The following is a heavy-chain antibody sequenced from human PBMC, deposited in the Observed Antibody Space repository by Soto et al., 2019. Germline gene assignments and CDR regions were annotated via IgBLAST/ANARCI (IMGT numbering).Heavy chain of an antibody. CDR2: ILVGGST. D-gene: IGHD2-8*02. CDR1: GFTCSSYD. J-gene: IGHJ3*02. CDR3: AKATATGGGAFDI. V-gene: IGHV3-23*01. Sequence: EVQMLESGGGLLQPWGSLRLSCAASGFTCSSYDMSWVRQAPGKGLEWVSTILVGGSTHYPDSVKGRFTISRDNSKNTVFLQMNSLTAGDTAVYYCAKATATGGGAFDIRGQGTMVTVSS.